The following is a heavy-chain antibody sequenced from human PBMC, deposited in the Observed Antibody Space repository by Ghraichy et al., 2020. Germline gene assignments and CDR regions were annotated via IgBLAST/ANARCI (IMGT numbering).Heavy chain of an antibody. D-gene: IGHD7-27*01. J-gene: IGHJ2*01. V-gene: IGHV3-30-3*01. CDR2: ISYDGSNK. Sequence: GEYLNISCAASGFTFSSYAMHWVRQAPGKGLEWVAVISYDGSNKYYADSVKGRFTISRDNSKNTLYLQMNSLRAEDTAVYYCARLTGPNWGSRRNWYFDLWGRGTLVTVSS. CDR1: GFTFSSYA. CDR3: ARLTGPNWGSRRNWYFDL.